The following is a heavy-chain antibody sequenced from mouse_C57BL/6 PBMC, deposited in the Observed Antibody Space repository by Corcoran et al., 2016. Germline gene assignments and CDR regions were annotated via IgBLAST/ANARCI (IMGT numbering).Heavy chain of an antibody. Sequence: DVQLQESGPGLVKPSQSLSLTCSVTGYSITSGYYWNWIRQFPGNKLEWMGYISYDGSNNYNPSLKNRISITRDTSKNQFFLKLNSVTTEDTATYYCARDNWAYGYWGQGTTLTVSS. CDR2: ISYDGSN. CDR1: GYSITSGYY. CDR3: ARDNWAYGY. D-gene: IGHD1-1*01. V-gene: IGHV3-6*01. J-gene: IGHJ2*01.